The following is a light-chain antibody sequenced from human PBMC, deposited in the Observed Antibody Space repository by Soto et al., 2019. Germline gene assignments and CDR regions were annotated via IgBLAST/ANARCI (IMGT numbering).Light chain of an antibody. CDR3: QAWVAGVHVV. V-gene: IGLV4-69*01. CDR2: LNSDGSH. CDR1: SGHSSYA. Sequence: QAVLTQSPSASASLGASVRITCTLDSGHSSYAIAWHQQQPEKGPRFLMKLNSDGSHKKGDGIPERFSGSSSGAERYLTISSLQSEDEADYYCQAWVAGVHVVFGGGTKLTVL. J-gene: IGLJ2*01.